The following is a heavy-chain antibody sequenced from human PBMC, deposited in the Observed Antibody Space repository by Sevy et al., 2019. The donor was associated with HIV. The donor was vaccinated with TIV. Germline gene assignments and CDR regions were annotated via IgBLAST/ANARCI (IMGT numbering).Heavy chain of an antibody. D-gene: IGHD4-17*01. Sequence: SETLSLTCTVSGGSISSYYWSWIRQPPGKGLEWIGYIYYSGSTNYNPSLKSRVTISVDTSKNQFSLKLSSVTAADTAVYYCARESYGDPNYYYYYGMDVWGQGTTVTVSS. V-gene: IGHV4-59*01. CDR1: GGSISSYY. CDR2: IYYSGST. J-gene: IGHJ6*02. CDR3: ARESYGDPNYYYYYGMDV.